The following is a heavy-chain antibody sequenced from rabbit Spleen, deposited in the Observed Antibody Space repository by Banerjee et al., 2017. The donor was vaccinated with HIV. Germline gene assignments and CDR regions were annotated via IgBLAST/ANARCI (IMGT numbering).Heavy chain of an antibody. V-gene: IGHV1S43*01. CDR2: IDPVFGNT. Sequence: QEQLEESGGDLVKPEGSLTLTCTASGFDLSDGYYMCWVRQAPGKGLEWTGYIDPVFGNTYYASWVNGRFTISSDNAQNTVDLQMNSLTAADTATYFCASGYSDVYFTLWGPGTLVTVS. J-gene: IGHJ4*01. CDR1: GFDLSDGYY. D-gene: IGHD1-1*01. CDR3: ASGYSDVYFTL.